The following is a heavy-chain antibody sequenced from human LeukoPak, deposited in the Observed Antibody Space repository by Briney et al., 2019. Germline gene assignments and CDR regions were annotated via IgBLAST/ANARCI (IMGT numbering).Heavy chain of an antibody. D-gene: IGHD5-18*01. J-gene: IGHJ3*02. V-gene: IGHV1-46*01. Sequence: ASVKVSCKASGYTFTSYHMLWVRQAPGQGLEWMGIINPSGGSTIYAQKFQGRVTMTRDTSTSTVYMDLSSLRSEDTAVYYCAAMGSAFDIWGQGTMVIVSA. CDR1: GYTFTSYH. CDR3: AAMGSAFDI. CDR2: INPSGGST.